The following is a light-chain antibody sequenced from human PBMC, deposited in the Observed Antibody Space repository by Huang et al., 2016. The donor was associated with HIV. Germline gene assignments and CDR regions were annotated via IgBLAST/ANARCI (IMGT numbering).Light chain of an antibody. CDR1: HRISSW. Sequence: DIQMTQSPSTLSAFVGDRVTITCRTSHRISSWLAWYQQKPGKAPNLLISKASNLESGVPSRFSGNGSGREFTLTISGLQPDDLATYYCQQQWTFGQGTKVEI. CDR2: KAS. V-gene: IGKV1-5*03. J-gene: IGKJ1*01. CDR3: QQQWT.